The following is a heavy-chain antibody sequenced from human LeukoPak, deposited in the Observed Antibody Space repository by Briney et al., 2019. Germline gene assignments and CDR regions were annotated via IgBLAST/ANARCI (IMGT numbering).Heavy chain of an antibody. CDR1: GGTFSSYS. V-gene: IGHV1-69*01. CDR2: IIPSFGTA. D-gene: IGHD1-26*01. CDR3: ARDNSVGDNAWWFDP. Sequence: ASVKVSCKASGGTFSSYSISWLRQAPGQGLEWMGGIIPSFGTASYAQKFQGRVTITADESTSTDYMELSSLRSEDTAIYYCARDNSVGDNAWWFDPWGQGTLVTVSS. J-gene: IGHJ5*02.